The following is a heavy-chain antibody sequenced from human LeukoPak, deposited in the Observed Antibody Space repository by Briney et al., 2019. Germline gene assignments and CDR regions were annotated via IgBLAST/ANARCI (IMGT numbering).Heavy chain of an antibody. CDR2: IYHSGST. J-gene: IGHJ4*02. Sequence: SETLSLTCAVSGGSISSGGYSWRWIRQPPGKGLEWIGYIYHSGSTYYNPSLKSRVTISVDRSKNQFSLKLSSVTAADTAVYYCAREIGGSGSFDYWGQGTLVTVSS. CDR1: GGSISSGGYS. D-gene: IGHD3-10*01. CDR3: AREIGGSGSFDY. V-gene: IGHV4-30-2*01.